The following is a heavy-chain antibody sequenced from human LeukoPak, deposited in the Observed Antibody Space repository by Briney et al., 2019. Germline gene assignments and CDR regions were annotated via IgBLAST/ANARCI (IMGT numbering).Heavy chain of an antibody. CDR1: GYTFTGNY. CDR2: INPNNSAT. CDR3: AREINVPDFDAFDI. J-gene: IGHJ3*02. V-gene: IGHV1-2*02. D-gene: IGHD2-2*01. Sequence: ASVKVSCKASGYTFTGNYMHWVRQAPGQGLEWMGWINPNNSATNYAQRFQGRVTMTRDTSISTAYMELSRLRSGDTAVYYCAREINVPDFDAFDIWGQGTMVTVSS.